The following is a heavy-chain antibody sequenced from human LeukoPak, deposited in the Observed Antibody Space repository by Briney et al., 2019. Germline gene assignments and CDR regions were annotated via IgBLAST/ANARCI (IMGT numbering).Heavy chain of an antibody. V-gene: IGHV1-2*02. D-gene: IGHD3-3*01. CDR2: INPNSGGT. Sequence: ASVKVSCKASGYTFTGYYMHWVRQAPGQGLEWMGWINPNSGGTNYAQKFQGRVTMTRDTSISTAYMELSRLRSDDTAVYYCARLAHGITIFGPRDYWGQGTLVTVSS. J-gene: IGHJ4*02. CDR1: GYTFTGYY. CDR3: ARLAHGITIFGPRDY.